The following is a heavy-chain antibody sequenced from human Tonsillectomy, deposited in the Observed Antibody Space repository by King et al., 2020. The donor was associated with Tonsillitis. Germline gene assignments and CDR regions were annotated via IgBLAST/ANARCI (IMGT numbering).Heavy chain of an antibody. CDR2: MYYTGTV. CDR1: GGSIAGGDQY. D-gene: IGHD1-26*01. V-gene: IGHV4-39*01. J-gene: IGHJ4*02. Sequence: LQLQESGPGVVKPPETLSLTCTVSGGSIAGGDQYWAWIRQPPGKGLEWIGYMYYTGTVFYNPSLKSRITISAGTSENRFSLKLSSVTAADTAVYFCARYVSGSFDYWGQGALVTVSS. CDR3: ARYVSGSFDY.